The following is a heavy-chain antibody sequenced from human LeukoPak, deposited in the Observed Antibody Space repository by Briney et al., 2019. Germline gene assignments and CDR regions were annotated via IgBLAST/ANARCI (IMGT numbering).Heavy chain of an antibody. Sequence: PSETLSLTCTVSGGSISSYYWSWIRQPPGKGLEWIGYIYYSGSTNYNPSLKSRVTISVDTSKNQFSLKLSSVTAADTAVYYCVRDSSGTPAFDVWGQGTLVIVSS. CDR2: IYYSGST. CDR1: GGSISSYY. J-gene: IGHJ3*01. CDR3: VRDSSGTPAFDV. V-gene: IGHV4-59*01. D-gene: IGHD6-25*01.